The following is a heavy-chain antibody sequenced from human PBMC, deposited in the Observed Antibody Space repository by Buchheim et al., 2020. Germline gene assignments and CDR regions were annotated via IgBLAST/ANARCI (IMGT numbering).Heavy chain of an antibody. V-gene: IGHV4-34*01. CDR3: ARLTGTTGGWFDP. CDR1: GGSFSGYY. Sequence: QVQLQQWGAGLLKPSETLSLTCAVYGGSFSGYYWSWIRQPPGKGLEWIGEINHSGSTNYNPSLKSRVTISVDTSKNQFSLKLSSVAAADTAVYYCARLTGTTGGWFDPWGQGTL. J-gene: IGHJ5*02. D-gene: IGHD1-7*01. CDR2: INHSGST.